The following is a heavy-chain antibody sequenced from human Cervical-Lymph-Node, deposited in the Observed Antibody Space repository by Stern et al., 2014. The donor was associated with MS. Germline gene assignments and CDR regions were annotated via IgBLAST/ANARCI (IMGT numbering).Heavy chain of an antibody. Sequence: VQLVESGAEVKKPGASVKVSCKASGYTFTSYYMHWVRQAPGQGLEWMGIINPSGGSTSYAQKFQGRVPMTRDTSTSTVFMELSSLRSEDTAVYYCARGGQWRYWDYWGKGTLVTVSS. V-gene: IGHV1-46*01. J-gene: IGHJ4*02. D-gene: IGHD6-19*01. CDR1: GYTFTSYY. CDR3: ARGGQWRYWDY. CDR2: INPSGGST.